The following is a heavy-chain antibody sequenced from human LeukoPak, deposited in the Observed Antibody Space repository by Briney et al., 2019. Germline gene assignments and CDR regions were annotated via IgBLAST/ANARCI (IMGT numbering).Heavy chain of an antibody. CDR1: GGTFSSYA. CDR2: IIPIFGTA. J-gene: IGHJ5*02. D-gene: IGHD5-12*01. V-gene: IGHV1-69*01. CDR3: AHSGYDYSWFDP. Sequence: GASVKVSCKASGGTFSSYAISWVRQAPGQGLEWMGGIIPIFGTANYAQKFQGRVTITADESTSTAYMELSSLRSEDTAVYYCAHSGYDYSWFDPWGQGTLVTVSS.